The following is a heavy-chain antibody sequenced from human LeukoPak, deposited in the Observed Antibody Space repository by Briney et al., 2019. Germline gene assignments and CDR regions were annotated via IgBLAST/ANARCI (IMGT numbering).Heavy chain of an antibody. CDR2: ISDDSVRS. D-gene: IGHD3-3*01. J-gene: IGHJ3*02. CDR1: GFTFSNYA. V-gene: IGHV3-23*01. Sequence: PGGSLRLSCAASGFTFSNYALSWVRQAPGKGLEWVSAISDDSVRSYYAESVKVRFTTSRDNSKNTLYLQMDNLRVEDTAVYYCAKTIFGVTHAFDIWGQGTLVTVSS. CDR3: AKTIFGVTHAFDI.